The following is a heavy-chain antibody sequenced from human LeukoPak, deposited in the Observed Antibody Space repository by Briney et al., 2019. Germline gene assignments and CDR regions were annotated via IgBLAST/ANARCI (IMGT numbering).Heavy chain of an antibody. CDR2: IYSGGST. D-gene: IGHD1-1*01. CDR3: ARPRYNWNDVFDY. V-gene: IGHV3-53*01. J-gene: IGHJ4*02. CDR1: GFTVSKNY. Sequence: GGSLRLSCAASGFTVSKNYMSWVRQAPGKGLEWVSVIYSGGSTYNADSVKGRFTISRDNAKNSLYLQMNSLRAEDTAVYYCARPRYNWNDVFDYWGRGTLVTVSS.